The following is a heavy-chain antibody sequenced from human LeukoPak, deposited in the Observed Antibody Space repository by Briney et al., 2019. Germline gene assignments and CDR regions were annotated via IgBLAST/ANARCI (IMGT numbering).Heavy chain of an antibody. J-gene: IGHJ4*02. D-gene: IGHD5-24*01. V-gene: IGHV4-30-2*01. CDR3: ARGAEMGTHFDY. CDR1: GGSISSGGYS. Sequence: SETLSLTCAVSGGSISSGGYSWSWIRQPSGKGLEWIGYIYHSGSTYYNPSLKSRVTISVDRSKNQFSLKLSSVTAADTAVYYCARGAEMGTHFDYWGQGTLVTVSS. CDR2: IYHSGST.